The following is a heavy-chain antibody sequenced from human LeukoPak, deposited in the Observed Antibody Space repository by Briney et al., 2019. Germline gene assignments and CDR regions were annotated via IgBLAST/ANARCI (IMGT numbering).Heavy chain of an antibody. D-gene: IGHD5-12*01. CDR2: IFYSGST. J-gene: IGHJ5*02. V-gene: IGHV4-39*01. CDR1: SGSISTSNYY. Sequence: SETLSLTCTVSSGSISTSNYYWGWVRQPPGKALEWIGNIFYSGSTYYSPSLKSRVTISVDTSKNQFSLKLSSVTAADTAVYYCARQNVDIVATIGGDWFDPWGQGTLVTVSS. CDR3: ARQNVDIVATIGGDWFDP.